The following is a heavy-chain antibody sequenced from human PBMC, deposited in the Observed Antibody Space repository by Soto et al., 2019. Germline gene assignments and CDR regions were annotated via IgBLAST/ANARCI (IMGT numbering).Heavy chain of an antibody. CDR2: IIPIFGTA. D-gene: IGHD3-3*01. V-gene: IGHV1-69*13. CDR1: GGTFSSYA. CDR3: ARDQNGGTIFGVVTWTIYGMDV. J-gene: IGHJ6*02. Sequence: GASVKVSCKASGGTFSSYAISWVRQAPGQGLEWMGGIIPIFGTANYAQKFQGRVTITADESTSTAYMELSSLRPEDTAVYYCARDQNGGTIFGVVTWTIYGMDVWGQGTTVTVSS.